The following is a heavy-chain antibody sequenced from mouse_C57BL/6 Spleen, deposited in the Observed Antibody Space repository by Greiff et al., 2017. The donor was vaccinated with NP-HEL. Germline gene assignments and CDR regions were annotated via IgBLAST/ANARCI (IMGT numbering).Heavy chain of an antibody. CDR1: GFTFSSYG. CDR2: ISSGGSYT. J-gene: IGHJ4*01. V-gene: IGHV5-6*01. D-gene: IGHD4-1*01. Sequence: EVQRVESGGDLVKPGGSLKLSCAASGFTFSSYGMSWVRQTPDKRLEWVATISSGGSYTYYPDSVKGRFTISRDNAKNTLYLQLSSLKSEDTAMYDCARQTGTGYYAMDYWGQGTSVTVSS. CDR3: ARQTGTGYYAMDY.